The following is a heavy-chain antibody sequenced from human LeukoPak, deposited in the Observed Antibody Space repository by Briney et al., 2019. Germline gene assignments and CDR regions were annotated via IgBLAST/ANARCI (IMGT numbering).Heavy chain of an antibody. D-gene: IGHD4-17*01. CDR2: INHSGST. CDR3: ARVMTTVTTGDYHYYMDV. CDR1: GGSFSGYY. V-gene: IGHV4-34*01. Sequence: SETLSLTCAVYGGSFSGYYWSWIRQPPGKGLEWIGEINHSGSTNYNPSLKSRVTISVDTSKNQFSLKLSSVTATDTAVYYCARVMTTVTTGDYHYYMDVWGKGTTVTVSS. J-gene: IGHJ6*03.